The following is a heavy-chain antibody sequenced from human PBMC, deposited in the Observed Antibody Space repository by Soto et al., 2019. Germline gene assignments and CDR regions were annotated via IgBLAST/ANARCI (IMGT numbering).Heavy chain of an antibody. CDR2: ISGSGGNST. J-gene: IGHJ6*02. CDR1: GFTFSTYA. D-gene: IGHD3-3*01. Sequence: GSLRLSCAASGFTFSTYAMSWVRQAPGKGLEWVSAISGSGGNSTFYGDSVKGRFTISRDNSKNTLYLEMSSLGAEDTAVYYCARDRHEYYHFRSGYTDVWGQATTVTVSS. CDR3: ARDRHEYYHFRSGYTDV. V-gene: IGHV3-23*01.